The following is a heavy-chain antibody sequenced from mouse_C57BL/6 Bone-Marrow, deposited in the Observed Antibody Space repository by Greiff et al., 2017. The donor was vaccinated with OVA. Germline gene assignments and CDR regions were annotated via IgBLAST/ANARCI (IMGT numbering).Heavy chain of an antibody. J-gene: IGHJ3*01. D-gene: IGHD2-2*01. CDR3: ARERGVMTRDAY. CDR2: ISDGGSYT. Sequence: EVQLVESGGGLVKPGGSLKLSCAASGFTFSSYAMSWVRQTPEKRLEWVATISDGGSYTYYPDNVKGRFTISRDNAKNNLYLQMSHLKSVDTDMYYCARERGVMTRDAYGGHGRLVSVSA. V-gene: IGHV5-4*01. CDR1: GFTFSSYA.